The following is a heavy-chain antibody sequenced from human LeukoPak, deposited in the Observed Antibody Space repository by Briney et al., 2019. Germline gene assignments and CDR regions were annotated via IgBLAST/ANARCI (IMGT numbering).Heavy chain of an antibody. J-gene: IGHJ5*02. CDR3: ARANVPETYFHDDSGYYLSS. CDR1: GFTISNYA. V-gene: IGHV3-23*01. Sequence: GGSLRLSCAGSGFTISNYAMSWVRQAPGKGLEWVSAISTSGSKYYADSVKGRFTISRDSSKNTLYLDLNSLRAGDTAVYYCARANVPETYFHDDSGYYLSSWGQGTLVTVSS. CDR2: ISTSGSK. D-gene: IGHD3-22*01.